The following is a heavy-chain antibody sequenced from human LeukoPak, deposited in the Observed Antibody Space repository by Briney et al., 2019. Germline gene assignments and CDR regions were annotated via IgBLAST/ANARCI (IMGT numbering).Heavy chain of an antibody. D-gene: IGHD6-13*01. J-gene: IGHJ5*02. V-gene: IGHV3-30-3*01. CDR3: AREIWEAAAGIGWFDP. CDR2: ISNDGTTE. CDR1: GFNFSPYA. Sequence: GGSLRLSCVASGFNFSPYAVHWVRQAPGKGLEWVAIISNDGTTESYTDSVKGRFTISRDNFKNTLYLQMNGLRAEDTAAYYCAREIWEAAAGIGWFDPWGQGTLVTVSS.